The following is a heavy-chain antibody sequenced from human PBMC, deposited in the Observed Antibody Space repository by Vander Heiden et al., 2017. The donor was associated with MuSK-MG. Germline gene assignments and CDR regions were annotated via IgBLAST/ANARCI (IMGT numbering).Heavy chain of an antibody. Sequence: QVQLQESGPGLVKPSETLSLTCTVSGGSITSYCWSWIRQPPGKGLEWIGYIYYTGSIRYNPSLQSRVTISVDPSKNQFSLRLSSVTAADTAVYYCARLIYGDFAYSFDYWGQGTLVTVSS. CDR3: ARLIYGDFAYSFDY. J-gene: IGHJ4*02. CDR1: GGSITSYC. V-gene: IGHV4-59*01. D-gene: IGHD4-17*01. CDR2: IYYTGSI.